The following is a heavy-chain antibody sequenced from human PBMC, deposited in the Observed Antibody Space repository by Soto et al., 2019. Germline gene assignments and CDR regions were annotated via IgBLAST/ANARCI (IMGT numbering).Heavy chain of an antibody. Sequence: QVQLVESGGGVVQPGRSLRLSCAASGFTFSDFAVHWVRQSPGKGLEWVAVVIYDGTSKFYADSVKGRFAISRDNSKNTLSLQMDSLRPEDTAVYYCVREDRDFDIWGQGTMVTVSS. CDR3: VREDRDFDI. J-gene: IGHJ3*02. CDR1: GFTFSDFA. V-gene: IGHV3-30*09. D-gene: IGHD2-21*02. CDR2: VIYDGTSK.